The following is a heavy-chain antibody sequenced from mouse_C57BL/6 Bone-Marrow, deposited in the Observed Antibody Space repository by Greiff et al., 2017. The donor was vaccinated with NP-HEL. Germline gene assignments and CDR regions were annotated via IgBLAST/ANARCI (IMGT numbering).Heavy chain of an antibody. CDR2: IHPNSGST. CDR3: ARERVLSLDY. J-gene: IGHJ2*01. V-gene: IGHV1-64*01. CDR1: GYTFTSYW. Sequence: QVQLQQPGAELVKPGASVKLSCKASGYTFTSYWMHWVKQRPGQGLERIGMIHPNSGSTNYNEKFKSKATLTVDKSSSTAYMQLSSLTSEDSAVYYCARERVLSLDYWGQGTTLTVSS. D-gene: IGHD3-2*02.